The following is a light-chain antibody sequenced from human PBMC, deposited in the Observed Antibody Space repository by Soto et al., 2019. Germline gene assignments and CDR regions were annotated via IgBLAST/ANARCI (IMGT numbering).Light chain of an antibody. J-gene: IGLJ3*02. CDR2: EVV. Sequence: QSALTQPPSASGSPGQSVTISCTGTKSDIGVYDFVSWYQHHPGKAPRLIIYEVVQRPSGVPDRFSGSKSGNTASLTVSGLQAADEADYYCTSFTTISTWVFGGGTKLTVL. CDR1: KSDIGVYDF. CDR3: TSFTTISTWV. V-gene: IGLV2-8*01.